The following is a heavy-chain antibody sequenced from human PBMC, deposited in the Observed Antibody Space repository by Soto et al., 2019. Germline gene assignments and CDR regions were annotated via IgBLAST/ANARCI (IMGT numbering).Heavy chain of an antibody. CDR3: ARHPRGYGSGRYHRSAP. CDR2: IYYSGST. CDR1: GGSISSSSYY. Sequence: PSETLSLTCTVSGGSISSSSYYWGWIRQPPGKGLEWIGSIYYSGSTYYNPSLKSRATISVDTSKTQFSLKLSSVTAADTAVYYCARHPRGYGSGRYHRSAPWGQGTLVTVSS. D-gene: IGHD3-10*01. V-gene: IGHV4-39*01. J-gene: IGHJ5*02.